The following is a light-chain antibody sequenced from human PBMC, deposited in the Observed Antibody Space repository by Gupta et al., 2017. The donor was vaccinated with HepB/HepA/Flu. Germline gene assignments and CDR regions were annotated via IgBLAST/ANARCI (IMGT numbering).Light chain of an antibody. Sequence: DIVMTQSPDSLAVSLGERATINCKSSQSVLYSSNNKNYLAWYQQKPGQPPKLLIYWASTRESGVPDRCSGSGSGKVFTLTISSLQDEDVAVYYCKHYSSTPPTFGPGTKVDIK. CDR3: KHYSSTPPT. J-gene: IGKJ3*01. CDR2: WAS. V-gene: IGKV4-1*01. CDR1: QSVLYSSNNKNY.